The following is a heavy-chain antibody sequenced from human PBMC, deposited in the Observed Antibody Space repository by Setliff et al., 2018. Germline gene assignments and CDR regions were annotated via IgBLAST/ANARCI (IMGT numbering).Heavy chain of an antibody. CDR2: IDWDDDK. D-gene: IGHD3-22*01. J-gene: IGHJ4*02. CDR3: ARSRLIDYYDSSGYLDY. CDR1: GFSLTTGGMC. V-gene: IGHV2-70*11. Sequence: SGPTLVNPTETLTLTCTFSGFSLTTGGMCVSWIRQPPGKALEWLARIDWDDDKYYSASLKTRLTVSRDIPKNQVVLTMTNMDPVDTATYYCARSRLIDYYDSSGYLDYWGQGTLVTVSS.